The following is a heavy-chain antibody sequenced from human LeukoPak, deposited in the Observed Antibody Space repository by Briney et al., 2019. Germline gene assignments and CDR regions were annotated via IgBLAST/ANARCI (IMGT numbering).Heavy chain of an antibody. CDR1: GFTFDDYA. J-gene: IGHJ6*02. D-gene: IGHD6-13*01. V-gene: IGHV3-9*01. CDR2: ISWNSGSI. Sequence: GGSLRLSCAASGFTFDDYAMPWVRQAPGKGLEWVSGISWNSGSIGYADSVKGRFTISRDNAKKSLYLQMNSLRAEDTALYYCAKDKSGSSYYGMDVWGQGTTVTVSS. CDR3: AKDKSGSSYYGMDV.